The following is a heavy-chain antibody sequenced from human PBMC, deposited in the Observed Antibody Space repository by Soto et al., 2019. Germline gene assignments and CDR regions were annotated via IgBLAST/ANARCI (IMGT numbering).Heavy chain of an antibody. D-gene: IGHD4-17*01. V-gene: IGHV4-59*08. CDR3: ARLTVTYFDY. CDR1: GGSISSYY. Sequence: TSETLSLTCTVSGGSISSYYWSWIRQPPGKGLEWIGYIYYSGSTNYNPSLKSRVTISVDTSKNQFSLKLSSVTAADTAVYYCARLTVTYFDYWGQGTLVTVSS. CDR2: IYYSGST. J-gene: IGHJ4*02.